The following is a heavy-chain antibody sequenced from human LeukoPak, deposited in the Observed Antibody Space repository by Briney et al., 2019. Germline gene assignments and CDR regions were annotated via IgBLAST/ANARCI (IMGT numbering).Heavy chain of an antibody. CDR1: GFTFSSYG. V-gene: IGHV3-30*18. D-gene: IGHD3-10*01. J-gene: IGHJ4*02. CDR2: ISYDGSNK. CDR3: AKDYGSGPQNG. Sequence: PGRSLRLSCAASGFTFSSYGMHWVRQAPGKGLEWVAVISYDGSNKYYADSVKGRFTISRDNSKNTLYLQMNSLRAEDTAVYYCAKDYGSGPQNGWGQGTLVTVSS.